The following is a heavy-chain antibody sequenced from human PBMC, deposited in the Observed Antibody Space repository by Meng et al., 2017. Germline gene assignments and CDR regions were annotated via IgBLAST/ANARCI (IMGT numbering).Heavy chain of an antibody. Sequence: QGRLRQWGAGLLKPSETLSPTCVVSGGSFSDYYWSWIRQPPGKGLEWIGEINHSGSTNYNPSLESRATISVDTSQNNLSLKLSSVTAADSAVYYCARGPTTMAHDFDYWGQGTLVTVSS. J-gene: IGHJ4*02. CDR2: INHSGST. V-gene: IGHV4-34*01. D-gene: IGHD4-11*01. CDR1: GGSFSDYY. CDR3: ARGPTTMAHDFDY.